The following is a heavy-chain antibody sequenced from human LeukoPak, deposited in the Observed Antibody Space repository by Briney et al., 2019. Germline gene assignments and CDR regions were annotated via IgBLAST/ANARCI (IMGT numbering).Heavy chain of an antibody. Sequence: PGGSLRLSCAASGFTFSSYAMSWVRQAPGKGLEWVSAISGSGGSTYYADSVKGRFTISRDNSKNTLYLQMNSLRAEDTAVYYCAKEYSGGVWYSSSWHPYYFDYWGQGTLVTVSS. CDR2: ISGSGGST. CDR1: GFTFSSYA. V-gene: IGHV3-23*01. J-gene: IGHJ4*02. D-gene: IGHD6-13*01. CDR3: AKEYSGGVWYSSSWHPYYFDY.